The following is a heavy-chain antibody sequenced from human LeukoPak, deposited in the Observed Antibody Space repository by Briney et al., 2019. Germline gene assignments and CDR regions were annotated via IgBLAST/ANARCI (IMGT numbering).Heavy chain of an antibody. D-gene: IGHD6-19*01. J-gene: IGHJ4*02. Sequence: ASVKVSCKASGYTFTSYGISWVRQAPGQGLEWMGWISAYNGNTNYAQKLQGRVTMTTDTSTSTACMELRSLRSDDTAVYYCARDPDGVAVAGTLDDYWGQGTLVTVSS. CDR1: GYTFTSYG. CDR3: ARDPDGVAVAGTLDDY. CDR2: ISAYNGNT. V-gene: IGHV1-18*01.